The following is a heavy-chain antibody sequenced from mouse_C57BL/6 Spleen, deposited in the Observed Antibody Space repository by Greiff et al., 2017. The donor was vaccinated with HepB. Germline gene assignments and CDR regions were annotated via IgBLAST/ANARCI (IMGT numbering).Heavy chain of an antibody. J-gene: IGHJ2*01. CDR2: INPSNGGT. CDR3: ALYYYGSSPFDY. V-gene: IGHV1-53*01. D-gene: IGHD1-1*01. CDR1: GYTFTSYW. Sequence: VKLVESGTELVKPGASVKLSCKASGYTFTSYWMHWVKQRPGQGLEWIGNINPSNGGTNYNEKFKSKATLTVDKSSSTAYMQLSSLTSEDSAVYYCALYYYGSSPFDYWGQGTTLTVSS.